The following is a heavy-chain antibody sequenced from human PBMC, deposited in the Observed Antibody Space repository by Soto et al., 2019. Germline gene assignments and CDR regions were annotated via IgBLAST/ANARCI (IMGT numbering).Heavy chain of an antibody. Sequence: QVKLVESGGGVVQPGASLRLSCVASGFTFSDYPLHWVRRAPGKGLEWVAVISYDGNDESYSDSVKGRFTISRDNSKTTVYLKMNSLRADDTAVYHCARDMRHDYASGRLDYLGQGTLVTVSS. CDR3: ARDMRHDYASGRLDY. J-gene: IGHJ4*02. V-gene: IGHV3-30-3*01. D-gene: IGHD3-10*01. CDR2: ISYDGNDE. CDR1: GFTFSDYP.